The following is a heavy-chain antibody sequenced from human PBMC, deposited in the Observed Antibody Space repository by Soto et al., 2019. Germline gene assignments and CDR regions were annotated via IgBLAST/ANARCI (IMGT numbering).Heavy chain of an antibody. Sequence: SETLSLTCAVYGGSFSGYYWSWIRQPPGKGLEWIGEINHSGSTNYNPSLKSRVTISVDTSKNQFSLKLSSVTAADTAVYYCARVSTVTTVYGMDVWGQGTTVTXSS. D-gene: IGHD4-17*01. J-gene: IGHJ6*02. CDR3: ARVSTVTTVYGMDV. V-gene: IGHV4-34*01. CDR2: INHSGST. CDR1: GGSFSGYY.